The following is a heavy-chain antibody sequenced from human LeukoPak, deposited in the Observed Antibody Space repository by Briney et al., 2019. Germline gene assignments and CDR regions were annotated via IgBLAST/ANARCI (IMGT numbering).Heavy chain of an antibody. CDR2: IYYSGST. V-gene: IGHV4-39*01. CDR1: GGSISSSSYY. CDR3: ARPSRVGAIGYFQH. Sequence: PSETLSLTCTVSGGSISSSSYYWGWIRQPPGKGLEWIGSIYYSGSTYYNPSLKSRVTISVDTSKNQFSLKLNSVTAADTAVYYCARPSRVGAIGYFQHWGQGTLVTVSS. D-gene: IGHD1-26*01. J-gene: IGHJ1*01.